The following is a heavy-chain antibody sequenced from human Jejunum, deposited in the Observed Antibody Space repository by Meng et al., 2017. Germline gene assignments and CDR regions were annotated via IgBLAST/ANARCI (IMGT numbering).Heavy chain of an antibody. D-gene: IGHD6-13*01. CDR1: GYTFTTYY. V-gene: IGHV1-2*06. Sequence: QGQPVQSGNEVKKPGASVKVSCKASGYTFTTYYIHWVRQAPGQGLDWMGRINPNSGGTNYAQKFQGRVTMTRDTSISTVYMELSSLRSDDTAVYYCAREIEAAGHAGLDYWGQGTLVTVSS. CDR2: INPNSGGT. CDR3: AREIEAAGHAGLDY. J-gene: IGHJ4*02.